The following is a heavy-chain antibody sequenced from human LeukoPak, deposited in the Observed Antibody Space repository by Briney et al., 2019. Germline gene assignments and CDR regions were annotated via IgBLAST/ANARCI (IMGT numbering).Heavy chain of an antibody. V-gene: IGHV3-30*02. D-gene: IGHD3-3*01. CDR1: GFTFSSYG. CDR2: IRYDGSNK. CDR3: ARGMLSSAGYHWYYYMDV. Sequence: PGGSLRLSCAASGFTFSSYGMHWVRQAPGKGLEWVAFIRYDGSNKYYADSVKGRFTISRDNSKNTLYLQMNSLRGEDTAVYYYARGMLSSAGYHWYYYMDVWGKGAMVTVSS. J-gene: IGHJ6*03.